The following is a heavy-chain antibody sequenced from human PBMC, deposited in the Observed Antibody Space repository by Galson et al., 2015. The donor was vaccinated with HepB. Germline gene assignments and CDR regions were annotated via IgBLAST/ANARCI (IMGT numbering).Heavy chain of an antibody. CDR2: ISSSSSYI. CDR3: ARDGVDIVAVKTNDY. V-gene: IGHV3-21*01. J-gene: IGHJ4*02. D-gene: IGHD5-12*01. CDR1: GFTFSSYS. Sequence: SLRLSCAASGFTFSSYSMHWVRQAPGKGLEWVSSISSSSSYIYYADSVKGRFTISRDNAKNSLYLQMNSLSAEDTAVYYCARDGVDIVAVKTNDYWGQGTLVTVSS.